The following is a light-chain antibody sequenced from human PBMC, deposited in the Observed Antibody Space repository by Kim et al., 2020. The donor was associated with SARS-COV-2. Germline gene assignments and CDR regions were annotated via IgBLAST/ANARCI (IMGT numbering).Light chain of an antibody. CDR1: QDINTY. CDR2: AAS. J-gene: IGKJ1*01. Sequence: AYTGDIVTITCRASQDINTYLAWYQQKPGKAPNLLIYAASTLQSGVPSRFSGSGSGTDFTLTINCLQSEDFATYYCQQYYTYPRTFGQGTKVDIK. CDR3: QQYYTYPRT. V-gene: IGKV1-8*01.